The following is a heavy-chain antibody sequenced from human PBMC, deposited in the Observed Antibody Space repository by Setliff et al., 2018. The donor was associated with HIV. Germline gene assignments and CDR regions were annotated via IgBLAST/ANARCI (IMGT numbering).Heavy chain of an antibody. V-gene: IGHV4-34*01. CDR2: INHSGST. Sequence: PSETLSLTCAVYGGSFSGYYWSWIRQPPGKGLEWIGEINHSGSTNYNPSLKSRGTISVDTSKNQFSLKLSSGTAADTAVYYCARRHGSGSLDAFDIWGQGTMVTVSS. J-gene: IGHJ3*02. CDR1: GGSFSGYY. CDR3: ARRHGSGSLDAFDI. D-gene: IGHD3-10*01.